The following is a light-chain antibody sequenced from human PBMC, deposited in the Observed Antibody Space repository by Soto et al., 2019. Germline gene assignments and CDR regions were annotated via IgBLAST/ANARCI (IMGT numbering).Light chain of an antibody. J-gene: IGKJ1*01. Sequence: DIQMPQSPSTLSASVGDRVTITCRASQNIERWLAWYQQKQGKAPRLLLYDVSSLESGVPSRFSGSGSATEFIITINSLKTDDVATYFCQQFKSGTWTFGQGTKVDIK. CDR3: QQFKSGTWT. V-gene: IGKV1-5*01. CDR2: DVS. CDR1: QNIERW.